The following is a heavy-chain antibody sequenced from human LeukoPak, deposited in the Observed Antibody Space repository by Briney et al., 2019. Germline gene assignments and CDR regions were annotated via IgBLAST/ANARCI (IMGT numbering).Heavy chain of an antibody. Sequence: SETLSLTCTVSGGSISSSSYYWGWIRQPPGKGLEWIGSIYYSGSTYYNPSLKSRVTISVDTSKNQFSLKLNSVTAADTAVYYCARPSRDGYKYTFDYWGQGTLVTVSS. CDR2: IYYSGST. D-gene: IGHD5-24*01. V-gene: IGHV4-39*07. CDR1: GGSISSSSYY. J-gene: IGHJ4*02. CDR3: ARPSRDGYKYTFDY.